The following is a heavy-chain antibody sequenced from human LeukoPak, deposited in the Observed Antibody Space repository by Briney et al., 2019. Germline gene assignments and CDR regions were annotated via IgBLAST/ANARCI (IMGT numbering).Heavy chain of an antibody. D-gene: IGHD3-22*01. Sequence: GGSLRLSCAASGFTVSSNYMSWVRQAPGKGLEWVSVIYSGGSTYYADSVRGRFTISRDNSKNTLYLQMNSLRAEDTAVYYCARAGYYYDSSGYYYVDYWGQGTLSPSPQ. CDR3: ARAGYYYDSSGYYYVDY. V-gene: IGHV3-53*01. CDR2: IYSGGST. CDR1: GFTVSSNY. J-gene: IGHJ4*02.